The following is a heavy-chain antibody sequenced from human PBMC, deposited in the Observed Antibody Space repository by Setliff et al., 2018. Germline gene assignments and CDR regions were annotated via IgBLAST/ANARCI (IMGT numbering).Heavy chain of an antibody. Sequence: ASVKVSCKASGGTFSSYGISWVRQAPGQGLEWMGWIGIYNGDTNYAQKLQGRVTMTTDTSTSTAYMELRSLRPDDTAVYYCVREGVDTRSSTDYRYYMDVWGKGTTVTVSS. V-gene: IGHV1-18*01. CDR3: VREGVDTRSSTDYRYYMDV. CDR1: GGTFSSYG. CDR2: IGIYNGDT. D-gene: IGHD5-18*01. J-gene: IGHJ6*03.